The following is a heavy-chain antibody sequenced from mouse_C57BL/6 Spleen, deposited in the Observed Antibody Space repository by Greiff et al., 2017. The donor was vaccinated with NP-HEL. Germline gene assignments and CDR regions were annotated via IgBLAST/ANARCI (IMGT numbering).Heavy chain of an antibody. CDR2: IYPGSGST. J-gene: IGHJ1*03. V-gene: IGHV1-55*01. CDR1: GYTFTSYW. Sequence: VQLQQPGAELVKPGASVKMSCKASGYTFTSYWITWVKQRPGQGLEWIGDIYPGSGSTNYNEKFKSKATLTVDTSSSTAYMQLSSLTSEDSTVYYCARERGKRVRYFDVWGTGTTVTVSA. CDR3: ARERGKRVRYFDV.